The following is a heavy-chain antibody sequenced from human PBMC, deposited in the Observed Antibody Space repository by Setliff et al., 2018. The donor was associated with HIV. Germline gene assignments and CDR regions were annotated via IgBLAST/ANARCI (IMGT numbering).Heavy chain of an antibody. CDR2: IDWDDDK. CDR1: GFSLSTSGMC. CDR3: ARIECSGGSCSGDY. J-gene: IGHJ4*02. V-gene: IGHV2-70*11. D-gene: IGHD2-15*01. Sequence: SGPTLVNPTQTLTLTCTFSGFSLSTSGMCVSWIRQPPGKALEWLARIDWDDDKYYSPSLKSRLAVTKDTSKNQVDLTMTNMDPVDTSTYYCARIECSGGSCSGDYWGQGTLVTVSS.